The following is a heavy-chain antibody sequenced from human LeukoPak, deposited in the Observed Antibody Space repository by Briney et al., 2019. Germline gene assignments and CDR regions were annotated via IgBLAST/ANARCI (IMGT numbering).Heavy chain of an antibody. Sequence: SETLSLTCTVSGSSISSYYWSWIRQPPGKGLEWIGYIYYSGSTNYNPSLKSRVTISVDTSKNQFSLKLSSVTAADTAVYYCATGHYVWGSYRYTYVYWGQGTLVTVSS. V-gene: IGHV4-59*01. J-gene: IGHJ4*02. CDR1: GSSISSYY. CDR3: ATGHYVWGSYRYTYVY. D-gene: IGHD3-16*02. CDR2: IYYSGST.